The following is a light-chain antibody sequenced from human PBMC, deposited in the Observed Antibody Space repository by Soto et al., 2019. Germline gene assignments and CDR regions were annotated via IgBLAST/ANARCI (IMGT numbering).Light chain of an antibody. CDR1: QSVSSS. Sequence: ETVMTQSPATLSVSPGERVTLSCMASQSVSSSLAWYQQKPGRAPRLLIYGASRRATGIPDRFSGSGSGTDFTLTISRLEPEDFAVYYCQQYGSSPPSTFGQGTRL. CDR3: QQYGSSPPST. CDR2: GAS. V-gene: IGKV3-20*01. J-gene: IGKJ5*01.